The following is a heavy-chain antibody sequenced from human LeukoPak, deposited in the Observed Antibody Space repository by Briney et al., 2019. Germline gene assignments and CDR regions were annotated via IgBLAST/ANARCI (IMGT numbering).Heavy chain of an antibody. D-gene: IGHD3-22*01. CDR1: GGSISSYY. CDR2: IYYSGST. Sequence: SSETLSLTCTVSGGSISSYYWSWIRQPPGRGLEWIGYIYYSGSTNYNPSLKSRVTISVDTSKNQFSLKLSSVTAADTAVYYCARVQGYYYAMDYWGQGTLVTVSS. CDR3: ARVQGYYYAMDY. V-gene: IGHV4-59*12. J-gene: IGHJ4*02.